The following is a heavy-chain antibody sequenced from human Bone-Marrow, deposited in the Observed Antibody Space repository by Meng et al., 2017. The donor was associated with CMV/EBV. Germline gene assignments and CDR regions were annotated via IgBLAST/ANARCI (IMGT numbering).Heavy chain of an antibody. CDR1: GGSISSSSYY. J-gene: IGHJ6*02. D-gene: IGHD3-3*01. CDR3: SRGPFQRNFWSGYYPNLYYYYGMDV. CDR2: IYYSGST. Sequence: SETLSLTCTVSGGSISSSSYYWGWIRQPPGKGLEWIGSIYYSGSTYYNPSLKSRVTISVDTSKNQFSLTLSSVTAADTAVYYCSRGPFQRNFWSGYYPNLYYYYGMDVWGQGTTVTVSS. V-gene: IGHV4-39*07.